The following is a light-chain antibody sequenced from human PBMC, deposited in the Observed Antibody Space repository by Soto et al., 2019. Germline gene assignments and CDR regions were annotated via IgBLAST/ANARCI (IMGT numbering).Light chain of an antibody. CDR3: QQYGRT. CDR1: QTISSSS. Sequence: EIVLTQSPGTLSLSPGERATLSCRASQTISSSSLTWYQQRPGQAPRLLIYGTSNRATGIPDRISGSGSGTDFILTITRLEPEDFAVYYCQQYGRTFGQGTKVDIK. J-gene: IGKJ1*01. CDR2: GTS. V-gene: IGKV3-20*01.